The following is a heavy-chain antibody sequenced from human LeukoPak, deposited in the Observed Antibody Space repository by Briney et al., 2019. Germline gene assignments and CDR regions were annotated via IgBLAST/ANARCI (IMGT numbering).Heavy chain of an antibody. Sequence: GASVKVSCKASGYTFTSYYMHWVRQAPGQGLEWMGIINPSGGSTSYAQKFQGRVTMTRDASTSTVYMELSSLRSEDTAVYYCAREGLPGRLFDYWGQGTLVTVSS. CDR2: INPSGGST. V-gene: IGHV1-46*01. J-gene: IGHJ4*02. CDR1: GYTFTSYY. D-gene: IGHD1-1*01. CDR3: AREGLPGRLFDY.